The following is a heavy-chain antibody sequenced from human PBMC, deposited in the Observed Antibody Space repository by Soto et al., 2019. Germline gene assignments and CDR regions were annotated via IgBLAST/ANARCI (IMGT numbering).Heavy chain of an antibody. CDR3: ARGPRSGYGFDY. Sequence: EVQLVESGGGLVQPGGSLRLSCAASGFTFSSDWMHWVRQAPGKGLVWVSRMNSDGSRTTYADSVKGRFTISRDNAKNTWDPQMNSLRGEYTAVYYCARGPRSGYGFDYCGQGTLVTVSS. CDR2: MNSDGSRT. J-gene: IGHJ4*02. V-gene: IGHV3-74*01. D-gene: IGHD6-13*01. CDR1: GFTFSSDW.